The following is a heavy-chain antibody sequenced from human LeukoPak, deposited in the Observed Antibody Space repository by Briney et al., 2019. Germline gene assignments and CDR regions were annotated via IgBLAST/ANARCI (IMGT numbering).Heavy chain of an antibody. V-gene: IGHV3-30*18. CDR2: ISYDGSNK. CDR3: AKDTDYYDSSGYYYFDY. Sequence: GGSLRLSCAASGFTFSSYGMHWVRQAPGKGLEWVAVISYDGSNKYYADSAKGRFTISRDNSKNTLYLQMNSLRAEDTAVYYCAKDTDYYDSSGYYYFDYWGQGTLVTVPS. D-gene: IGHD3-22*01. J-gene: IGHJ4*02. CDR1: GFTFSSYG.